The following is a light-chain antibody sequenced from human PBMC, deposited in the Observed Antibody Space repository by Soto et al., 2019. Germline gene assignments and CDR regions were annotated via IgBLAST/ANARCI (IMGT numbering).Light chain of an antibody. J-gene: IGKJ1*01. CDR2: AAS. V-gene: IGKV1-39*01. Sequence: DIQMTQSPSSLSASVGDRVTITCRASQSIRSYLNWYQQKQGKAPKLXIYAASSLQSGVPSRFSGSGSGTEFTLTISSLQPDDFATYYCQQSYSSTPTFGQGTKVDIK. CDR3: QQSYSSTPT. CDR1: QSIRSY.